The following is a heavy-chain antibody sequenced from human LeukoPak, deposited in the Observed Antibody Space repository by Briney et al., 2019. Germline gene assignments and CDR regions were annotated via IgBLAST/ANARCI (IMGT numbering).Heavy chain of an antibody. V-gene: IGHV4-59*01. J-gene: IGHJ1*01. CDR2: IYYSGST. CDR1: GGSISSYY. CDR3: ARELRYSSGFQH. Sequence: SETLSLTCTVSGGSISSYYWSWIRQPPGKGLGWIGYIYYSGSTNYNPSLKSRVTISVDTSKNQFSLKLSSVTAADTAVYYCARELRYSSGFQHWGQGTLVTVSS. D-gene: IGHD3-9*01.